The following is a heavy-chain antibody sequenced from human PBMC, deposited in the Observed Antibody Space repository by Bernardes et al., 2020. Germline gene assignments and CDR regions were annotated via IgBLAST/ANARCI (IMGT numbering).Heavy chain of an antibody. V-gene: IGHV3-48*03. Sequence: GGSLRLSCAASGFTFSSYEMNWVRQAPGKGLEWVSYISSSGSTIYYADSVKGRFTISRDNAKNSLYLQMNSLRAEDTAVYYCARDPDFWSGLGAFDIWGQGTMVTVSS. D-gene: IGHD3-3*01. J-gene: IGHJ3*02. CDR2: ISSSGSTI. CDR1: GFTFSSYE. CDR3: ARDPDFWSGLGAFDI.